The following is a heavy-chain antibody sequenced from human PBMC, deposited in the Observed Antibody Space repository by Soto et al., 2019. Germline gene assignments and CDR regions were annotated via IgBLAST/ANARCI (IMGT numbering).Heavy chain of an antibody. Sequence: GASVKVSCKASGGTFSSYAISWVRQAPGQGLEWMGGIIPIFGTANYAQKFQGRVTITADESTSTAYKELSSLRSEDTAVYYCARAFYYASGIFDYWGQGTLVTVSS. CDR3: ARAFYYASGIFDY. D-gene: IGHD3-10*01. CDR2: IIPIFGTA. V-gene: IGHV1-69*13. CDR1: GGTFSSYA. J-gene: IGHJ4*02.